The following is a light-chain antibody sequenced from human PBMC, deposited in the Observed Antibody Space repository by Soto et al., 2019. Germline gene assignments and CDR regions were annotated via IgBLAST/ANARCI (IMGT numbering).Light chain of an antibody. J-gene: IGLJ2*01. CDR3: QSYDSSLSGHVV. CDR1: SSNIGAGYD. V-gene: IGLV1-40*01. Sequence: QSVLTQPPSVSGAPGPRVTISCTGSSSNIGAGYDVHWYQQLPGTAPKLLIYGNSNRPSGVPDRFSGSKSGTSASLAITGLQAEEEADYYCQSYDSSLSGHVVFGGGTKLTVL. CDR2: GNS.